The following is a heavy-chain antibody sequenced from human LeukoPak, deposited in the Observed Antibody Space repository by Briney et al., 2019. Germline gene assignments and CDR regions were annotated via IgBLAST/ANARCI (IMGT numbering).Heavy chain of an antibody. CDR1: GFAFATYW. CDR2: SNGEGSSI. CDR3: ARMADYDRSGFYGYLPY. Sequence: GGSLRLSRAASGFAFATYWMHWVRQAPGKGLEWLSRSNGEGSSINYADSVKGRFTISRDNAKNTLYLQIDSLRVEDTAVYYCARMADYDRSGFYGYLPYWGQGTLVTVSS. V-gene: IGHV3-74*01. J-gene: IGHJ1*01. D-gene: IGHD3-22*01.